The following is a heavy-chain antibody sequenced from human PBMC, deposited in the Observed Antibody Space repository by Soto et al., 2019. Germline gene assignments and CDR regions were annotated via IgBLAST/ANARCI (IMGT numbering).Heavy chain of an antibody. Sequence: QVQLQESGPGLVKPSQTLSLTCTVSGGSISSGGYYWSWIRQHPGKGLEWIGYIYYSGSTYYNPSLKSRVTISVDTSKNQFSLKLSSVTAADTAVYYCARDSPYGSGMETRYYFDYWGQGTLVTVSS. J-gene: IGHJ4*02. CDR3: ARDSPYGSGMETRYYFDY. V-gene: IGHV4-31*03. CDR2: IYYSGST. D-gene: IGHD3-10*01. CDR1: GGSISSGGYY.